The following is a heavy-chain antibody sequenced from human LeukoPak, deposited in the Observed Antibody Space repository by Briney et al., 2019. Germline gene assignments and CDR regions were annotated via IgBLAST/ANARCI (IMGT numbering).Heavy chain of an antibody. CDR2: INWNGGNI. J-gene: IGHJ6*02. D-gene: IGHD1-1*01. CDR3: AKGLERRYYYYGMDV. CDR1: GFTFDDYA. V-gene: IGHV3-9*01. Sequence: GGSLRLSCAAFGFTFDDYAMHWVRQAPGKGLEWVSGINWNGGNIGYADSVKGRFTISRDDAKNSLFLQMNSLRVEDAALYYCAKGLERRYYYYGMDVWGQGTTVTVSS.